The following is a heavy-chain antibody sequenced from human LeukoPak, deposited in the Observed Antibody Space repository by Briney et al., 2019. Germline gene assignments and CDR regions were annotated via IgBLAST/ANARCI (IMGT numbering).Heavy chain of an antibody. J-gene: IGHJ4*02. D-gene: IGHD7-27*01. V-gene: IGHV4-34*01. CDR1: GGSFSGYY. CDR3: ARPSGDY. Sequence: SETLSLTCAVYGGSFSGYYWSWIRQPPGKGLEWIGEINHSGSTNYNPSLKSRVTISVDTSKNQFSLKLSSVTAADTAVYYCARPSGDYWGQGTLVTVSS. CDR2: INHSGST.